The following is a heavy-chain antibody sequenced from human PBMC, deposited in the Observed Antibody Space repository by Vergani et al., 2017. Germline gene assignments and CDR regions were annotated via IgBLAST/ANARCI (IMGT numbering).Heavy chain of an antibody. V-gene: IGHV5-51*01. J-gene: IGHJ5*02. CDR3: ARHTTYTGS. D-gene: IGHD1-1*01. Sequence: EVELVQSGPEMRKPGESLKIFCKGSEYSFGNYWIGWVRQVPGKGLEWLGIIYPADFDTRYSPSFQGQVTISADQYISTAFLQWKSLKASDTALYDCARHTTYTGSWGQGTLVTVSS. CDR1: EYSFGNYW. CDR2: IYPADFDT.